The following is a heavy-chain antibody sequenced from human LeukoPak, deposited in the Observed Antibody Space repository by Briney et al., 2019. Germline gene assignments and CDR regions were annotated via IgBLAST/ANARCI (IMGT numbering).Heavy chain of an antibody. V-gene: IGHV3-23*01. Sequence: GGSLRLSCAASGFTFSSYAMSWVRQAPGKGLEWVSAISGSGGNTDYADSVKGRFTISRDNSKSTLYLQMNSLRAEDTAVYYCAQRQGHAFDNWGQGTLVTVSS. CDR3: AQRQGHAFDN. CDR1: GFTFSSYA. J-gene: IGHJ4*02. CDR2: ISGSGGNT.